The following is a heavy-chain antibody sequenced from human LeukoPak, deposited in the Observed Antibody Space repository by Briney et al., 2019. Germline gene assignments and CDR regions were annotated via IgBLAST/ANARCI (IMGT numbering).Heavy chain of an antibody. CDR2: ISCEGSMK. CDR1: GFTFSSYV. V-gene: IGHV3-30*04. D-gene: IGHD4-23*01. Sequence: GRSLRLSCAASGFTFSSYVMHWVRKAPGKGLEWVAVISCEGSMKDYGDSVKRRFTIPSDNSKNTLYPHMNRLRAEDTALYYCAKDQYGGAFDIGGRGTRVSVS. J-gene: IGHJ3*02. CDR3: AKDQYGGAFDI.